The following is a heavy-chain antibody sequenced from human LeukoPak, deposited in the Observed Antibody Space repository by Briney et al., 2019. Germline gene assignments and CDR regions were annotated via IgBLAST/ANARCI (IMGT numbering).Heavy chain of an antibody. J-gene: IGHJ3*02. D-gene: IGHD3-22*01. V-gene: IGHV3-21*01. CDR2: ISSSSSYI. CDR1: GFTFSSYG. Sequence: GGSLRLSCAASGFTFSSYGMNWVRQAPGKGLEWVSSISSSSSYIYYADSVKGRFTISRDNAKNSLYLQMNSLRAEDTAVYYCAGGAYYYDSSGWAFDIWGQGTMVTVSS. CDR3: AGGAYYYDSSGWAFDI.